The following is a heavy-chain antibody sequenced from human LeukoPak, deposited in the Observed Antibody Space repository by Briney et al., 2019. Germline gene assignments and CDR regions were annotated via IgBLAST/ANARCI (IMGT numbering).Heavy chain of an antibody. CDR2: IIPIFGTA. V-gene: IGHV1-69*05. J-gene: IGHJ6*03. Sequence: ASVKVSCKASGGTFSSYAISWVRQAPGQGLEWMEGIIPIFGTANYAQKFQGRVTITTDESTSTAYMELSSLRSEDTAVYYCARDGVGYCSSTSCPPGYYYYMDVWGKGTTVTVSS. CDR3: ARDGVGYCSSTSCPPGYYYYMDV. CDR1: GGTFSSYA. D-gene: IGHD2-2*01.